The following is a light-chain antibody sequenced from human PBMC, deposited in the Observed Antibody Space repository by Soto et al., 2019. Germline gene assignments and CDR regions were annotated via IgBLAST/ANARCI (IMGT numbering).Light chain of an antibody. V-gene: IGLV2-14*03. CDR1: SNDIGGYNY. Sequence: QSVLPQPASVSRSPGQSITIPCTGTSNDIGGYNYVSWYQQFPGKAPKLIIYDVTNRPSGVSFRCSGSKSGNTASLTIPGLQAEDEPGYRCSSYSSTSTRRQFGAGTKVTVL. CDR3: SSYSSTSTRRQ. J-gene: IGLJ1*01. CDR2: DVT.